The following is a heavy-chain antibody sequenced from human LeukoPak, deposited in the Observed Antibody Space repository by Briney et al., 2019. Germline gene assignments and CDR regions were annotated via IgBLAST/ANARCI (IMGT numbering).Heavy chain of an antibody. J-gene: IGHJ4*02. V-gene: IGHV3-23*01. CDR2: ISPGGPT. CDR1: GFPFSSHG. Sequence: GGTLRLSCAGSGFPFSSHGMNWVRQAPGKGLEWVSGISPGGPTYYADSVKGRFSISRDDSKNTLYLQMKNLRAEDTAVYYCAKDGAWLRFDDWGQGILVSVSS. D-gene: IGHD5-12*01. CDR3: AKDGAWLRFDD.